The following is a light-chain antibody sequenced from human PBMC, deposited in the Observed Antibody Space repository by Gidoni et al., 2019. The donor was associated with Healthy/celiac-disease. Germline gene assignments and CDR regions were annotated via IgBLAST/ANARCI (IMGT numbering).Light chain of an antibody. Sequence: QSVLTQPPXXXCTPGQRVTISCSGSSSNIGSNYVSWYQQLPGTAPKLLIYRNNQRPSGVPDRFSGSKSGTSASLAISGLRSEDEADYYCAAWDDSLSGVVFGGGTKLTVL. J-gene: IGLJ2*01. V-gene: IGLV1-47*01. CDR2: RNN. CDR1: SSNIGSNY. CDR3: AAWDDSLSGVV.